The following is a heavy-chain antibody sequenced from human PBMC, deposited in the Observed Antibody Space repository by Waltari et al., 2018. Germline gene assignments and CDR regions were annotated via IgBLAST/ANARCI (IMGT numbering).Heavy chain of an antibody. CDR1: GYSISSGYY. J-gene: IGHJ4*02. CDR3: ARGAPTVTTSDFDY. Sequence: QVQLQESGPGLVKPSETLSLTCAVSGYSISSGYYWGWIRQPPGKGLEWIGSIYHSGSTYYNPSLKSRVTISVDTSKNQFSLKLSSVTAADTAVYYCARGAPTVTTSDFDYWGQGTLVTVSS. V-gene: IGHV4-38-2*01. D-gene: IGHD4-17*01. CDR2: IYHSGST.